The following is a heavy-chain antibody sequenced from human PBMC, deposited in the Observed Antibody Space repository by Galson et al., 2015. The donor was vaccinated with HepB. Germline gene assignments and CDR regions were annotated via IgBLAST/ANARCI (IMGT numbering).Heavy chain of an antibody. J-gene: IGHJ6*03. CDR2: ISWNSGSI. CDR3: AKDGIAAAGTGGYYYYYMDV. Sequence: SLRLSCAASGFTFDDYAMHWVRQAPGKGLEWVSGISWNSGSIGYADSVKGRFTISRDNAKNSLYLQMNSLRAEDTALCYCAKDGIAAAGTGGYYYYYMDVWGKGTTVTVSS. V-gene: IGHV3-9*01. D-gene: IGHD6-13*01. CDR1: GFTFDDYA.